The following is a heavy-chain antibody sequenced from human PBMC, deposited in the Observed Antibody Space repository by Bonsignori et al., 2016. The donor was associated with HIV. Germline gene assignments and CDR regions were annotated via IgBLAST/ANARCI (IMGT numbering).Heavy chain of an antibody. D-gene: IGHD2-21*01. CDR3: ARDPNIVVVIDWYFDL. Sequence: VRQAPGKGLVWVSRINSDGSSTSYADSVKGRFTISRDNAKNTLYLQMNSLRAEDTAVYYCARDPNIVVVIDWYFDLWGRGTLVTVSS. V-gene: IGHV3-74*01. CDR2: INSDGSST. J-gene: IGHJ2*01.